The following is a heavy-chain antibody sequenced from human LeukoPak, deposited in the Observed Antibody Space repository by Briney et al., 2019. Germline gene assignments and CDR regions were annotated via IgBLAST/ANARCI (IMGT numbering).Heavy chain of an antibody. CDR1: EYRFTNYW. Sequence: GESLKISCKGSEYRFTNYWIGWVRQMPGKGLEWMGIIYPADSETRYSPSFQGQVTISVDKSISTAYLQWSGLKASDTAIYYCARLTVAGVYNYYYGMDIWGQGTTVTVSS. J-gene: IGHJ6*02. CDR3: ARLTVAGVYNYYYGMDI. CDR2: IYPADSET. D-gene: IGHD6-19*01. V-gene: IGHV5-51*01.